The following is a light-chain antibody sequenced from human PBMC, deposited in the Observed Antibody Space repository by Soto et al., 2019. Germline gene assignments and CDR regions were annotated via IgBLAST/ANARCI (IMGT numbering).Light chain of an antibody. J-gene: IGLJ1*01. CDR2: DVS. CDR3: SSYTTSNTRQIV. CDR1: SSDVGGYNY. V-gene: IGLV2-14*03. Sequence: QSALTQPASASGSPGQSITISCTGTSSDVGGYNYVSWYQHHPGKAPKPIIYDVSNRPSGVSNRFSGSKSGNTASLTISGLQPGDEADYYCSSYTTSNTRQIVFGTGTKVPVL.